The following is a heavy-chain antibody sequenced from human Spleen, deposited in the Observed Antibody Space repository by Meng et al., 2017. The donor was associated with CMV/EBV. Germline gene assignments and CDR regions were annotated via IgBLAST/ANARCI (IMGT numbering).Heavy chain of an antibody. V-gene: IGHV3-48*03. J-gene: IGHJ6*02. Sequence: GESLKISCAGSGFTFSSYEMNWVRQAPGKGLEWVSYVSSSGNTIYYADSVKGRFTISRDNAKNSLYLQMNSLRAEDTAVYYCARESDYYYYGMDVWGQGTTVTVSS. CDR3: ARESDYYYYGMDV. CDR1: GFTFSSYE. CDR2: VSSSGNTI.